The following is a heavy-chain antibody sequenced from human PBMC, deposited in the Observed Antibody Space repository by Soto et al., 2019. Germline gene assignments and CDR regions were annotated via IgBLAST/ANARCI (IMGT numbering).Heavy chain of an antibody. J-gene: IGHJ4*02. Sequence: GGSLRLSCAASGFTFSSYWMHWVRQAPWKGLVWVSRINSDGSSTYYADSVKGRFTISRDNAKNTLYLQMNSLRAEDTAVYYCARHLAGNRDYWGKGTLVTVSS. CDR3: ARHLAGNRDY. CDR1: GFTFSSYW. D-gene: IGHD3-3*02. CDR2: INSDGSST. V-gene: IGHV3-74*01.